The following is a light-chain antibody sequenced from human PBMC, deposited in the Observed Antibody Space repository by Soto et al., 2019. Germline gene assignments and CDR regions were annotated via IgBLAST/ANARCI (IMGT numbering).Light chain of an antibody. J-gene: IGLJ2*01. Sequence: QLVLTQSPSASASLGASVKLTCTLSSGHSSYAIAWHQQQPEKGPRYLMKLNSDGSHSKGDGIPDRFSGSSSGAERYLTISSLQSEDEADYYCQTWGTGIPGVVFGGGTKLTVL. CDR3: QTWGTGIPGVV. CDR1: SGHSSYA. CDR2: LNSDGSH. V-gene: IGLV4-69*01.